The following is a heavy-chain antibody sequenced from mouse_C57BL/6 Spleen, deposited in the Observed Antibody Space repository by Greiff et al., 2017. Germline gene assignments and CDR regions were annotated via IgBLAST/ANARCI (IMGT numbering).Heavy chain of an antibody. CDR3: ARDDYDGYAMDY. D-gene: IGHD2-4*01. J-gene: IGHJ4*01. V-gene: IGHV1-81*01. CDR2: IYPRSGNT. Sequence: VHLVESGAELARPGASVKLSCKASGYTFTSYGISWVKQRTGQGLEWIGEIYPRSGNTYYNEKFKGKATLTADKSSSTAYMELRSLTSEDSAVYFCARDDYDGYAMDYWGQGTSVTVSS. CDR1: GYTFTSYG.